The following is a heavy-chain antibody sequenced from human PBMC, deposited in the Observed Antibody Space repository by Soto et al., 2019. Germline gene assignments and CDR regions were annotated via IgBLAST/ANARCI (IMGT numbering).Heavy chain of an antibody. CDR2: IYYSGST. CDR1: GECRCRCTSY. J-gene: IGHJ6*02. D-gene: IGHD6-19*01. CDR3: ARDVVAVAGTDYYFYGMDG. V-gene: IGHV4-61*01. Sequence: PLLTRSVTCGVWGECRCRCTSYYYWIRQPPGKGLEWIGYIYYSGSTNYNPSLKSRVTISVDTSKNQFSLKLSSVTAADTAVYYCARDVVAVAGTDYYFYGMDGCGQWTAVTVSS.